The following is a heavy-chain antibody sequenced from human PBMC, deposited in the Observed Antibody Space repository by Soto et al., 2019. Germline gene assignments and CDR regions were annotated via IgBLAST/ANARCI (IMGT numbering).Heavy chain of an antibody. Sequence: SVKVSCKASGGTFSSYAISWVRQAPGQGLEWMGGIIPIFGTANYAQKFQGRVTITADESTSTAYMELSSLRSEDTAVYYCARDLPSGSYSPYYYYYYGMDVWGQGTTVTVSS. D-gene: IGHD1-26*01. J-gene: IGHJ6*02. CDR2: IIPIFGTA. CDR1: GGTFSSYA. V-gene: IGHV1-69*13. CDR3: ARDLPSGSYSPYYYYYYGMDV.